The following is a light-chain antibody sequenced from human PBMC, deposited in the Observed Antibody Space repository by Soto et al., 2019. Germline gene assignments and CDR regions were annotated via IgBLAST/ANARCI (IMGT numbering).Light chain of an antibody. V-gene: IGKV3-20*01. Sequence: EVVMTQSPGTLSLSPGERATLSCRASQSVSSSYLAWYQQKPGQAPRLLIYGASNGATGIPDRFSGGGSGTDFTLTISRLEPEDFAVYYCQQYGSSGTFGQGTKVDIK. CDR3: QQYGSSGT. CDR1: QSVSSSY. J-gene: IGKJ1*01. CDR2: GAS.